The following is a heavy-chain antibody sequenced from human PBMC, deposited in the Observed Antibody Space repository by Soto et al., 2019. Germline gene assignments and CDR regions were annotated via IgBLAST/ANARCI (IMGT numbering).Heavy chain of an antibody. CDR3: ARGSNYVFWSGYYFGY. CDR2: IYYHRST. J-gene: IGHJ4*02. D-gene: IGHD3-3*01. V-gene: IGHV4-31*03. Sequence: SETLSLTCPVSGGSISSGGYYWSWIRQHPGKGLEWIGYIYYHRSTYDNPSLKSRDTISVDTSKNQFSQKLSSVTAADTGVYYCARGSNYVFWSGYYFGYWCQGTLVTVSS. CDR1: GGSISSGGYY.